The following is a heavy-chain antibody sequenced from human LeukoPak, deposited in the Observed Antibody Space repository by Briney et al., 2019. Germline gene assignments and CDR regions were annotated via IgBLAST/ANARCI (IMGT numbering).Heavy chain of an antibody. D-gene: IGHD1-14*01. CDR2: ISNVGTNT. Sequence: GGSLRLSCAASGFTFSNYAIHWVRQAPGKGLEWVAVISNVGTNTYYADSVKDRFTISRDNSKNTLYLQLNSLRAEDTSVYYCVVVVEPPDSDGFDVWGQGTMITVSS. J-gene: IGHJ3*01. V-gene: IGHV3-30*01. CDR1: GFTFSNYA. CDR3: VVVVEPPDSDGFDV.